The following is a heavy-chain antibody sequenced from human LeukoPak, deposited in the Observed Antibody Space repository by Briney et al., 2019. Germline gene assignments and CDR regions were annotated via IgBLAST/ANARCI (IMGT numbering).Heavy chain of an antibody. CDR1: GGSISSGDYY. J-gene: IGHJ6*03. D-gene: IGHD5-24*01. Sequence: SQTLSLTCTVSGGSISSGDYYWSWIRQPPGKGLEWIGYIYYSGSTYYNPSLKSRVTISVDTSKNQFSLKLSSVTAADTAVYYCARGRDGYNGRYYYYYMDVWGKGPRSPSP. V-gene: IGHV4-30-4*08. CDR2: IYYSGST. CDR3: ARGRDGYNGRYYYYYMDV.